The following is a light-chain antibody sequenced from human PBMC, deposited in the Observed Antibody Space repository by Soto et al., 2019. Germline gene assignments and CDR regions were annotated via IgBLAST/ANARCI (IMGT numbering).Light chain of an antibody. J-gene: IGKJ4*01. V-gene: IGKV3-11*01. CDR2: DTS. CDR3: QQRSNWPPLT. Sequence: EIVLTQSPATLSLSPGERATLSCRASQSVSTYLAWYQQKPGQAPRLLIYDTSKRVTGIPARFSGSGSGTDFTLTISSLEPEDFAVYYCQQRSNWPPLTFGGGTKVEIK. CDR1: QSVSTY.